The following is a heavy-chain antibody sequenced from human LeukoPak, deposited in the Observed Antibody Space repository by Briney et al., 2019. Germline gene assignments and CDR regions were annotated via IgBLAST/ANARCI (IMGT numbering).Heavy chain of an antibody. J-gene: IGHJ4*02. CDR3: ARADMYYYDSSGTSRSSYYFDY. D-gene: IGHD3-22*01. V-gene: IGHV1-8*02. Sequence: AASVKVSCKASGYTFTSYDINWVRQAAGQGLEWMAWMNPKSGNSGSAQKFQGRVTLTKDTSISTAYLELRSLRSDDTAVYYCARADMYYYDSSGTSRSSYYFDYWGQGTLVTVSS. CDR1: GYTFTSYD. CDR2: MNPKSGNS.